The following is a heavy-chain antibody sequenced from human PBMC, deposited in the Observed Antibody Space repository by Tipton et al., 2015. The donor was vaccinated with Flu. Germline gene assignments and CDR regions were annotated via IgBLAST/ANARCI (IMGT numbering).Heavy chain of an antibody. J-gene: IGHJ5*02. D-gene: IGHD3-10*01. V-gene: IGHV3-7*01. CDR2: IKQDGSEK. CDR1: EFTFSSYW. CDR3: ARERGYYGSGNHQDNWFDP. Sequence: SLRLSCAASEFTFSSYWMSWVRQAPGKGLEWVANIKQDGSEKYYVDSVKGRFTVSRDNAKNSLYLQMNSLRVEDTAVYYCARERGYYGSGNHQDNWFDPWGQGTLVTVSS.